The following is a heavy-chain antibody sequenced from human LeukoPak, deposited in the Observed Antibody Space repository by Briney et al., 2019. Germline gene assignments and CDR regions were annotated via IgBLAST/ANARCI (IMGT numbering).Heavy chain of an antibody. Sequence: PGGSLRLSCAASGFSFDYYGMHWVRQAPGKGLEWVSGISWNSDDIGYADSVKGRFTVSRDNAKNSLYLQMNSLTTEDTALYYCAKDRLGKDCGDYDSIDYWGQGALVTVSA. CDR1: GFSFDYYG. CDR3: AKDRLGKDCGDYDSIDY. J-gene: IGHJ4*02. D-gene: IGHD4-17*01. V-gene: IGHV3-9*01. CDR2: ISWNSDDI.